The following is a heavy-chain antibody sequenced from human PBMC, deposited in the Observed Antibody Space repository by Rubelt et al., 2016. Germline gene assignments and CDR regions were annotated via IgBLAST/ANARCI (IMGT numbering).Heavy chain of an antibody. Sequence: QLQLQESGPGLVKPSETLSLTCTVSGGSISSSSYYWGWIRQPPGKGLEWLGSIYYSGGTYYNPSPKSRVTSSVDTSKNQCSLKLSSVTAADTAVYDCARVTRGRWFDPWGQGTLVTVSS. CDR1: GGSISSSSYY. J-gene: IGHJ5*02. CDR2: IYYSGGT. CDR3: ARVTRGRWFDP. D-gene: IGHD1-1*01. V-gene: IGHV4-39*07.